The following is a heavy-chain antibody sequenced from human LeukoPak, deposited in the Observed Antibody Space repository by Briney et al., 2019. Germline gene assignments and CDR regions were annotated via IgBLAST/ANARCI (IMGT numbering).Heavy chain of an antibody. Sequence: GGSLRLSCAASGFTFSSYAMHWVRQAPGKGLEWMAVISYDGSNKYYADSVKGRFTISRDNSKNTLYLQMNSLRAEDTAVYYCARDQGAYCGGDCSYLDYWGQGTLVTVSS. D-gene: IGHD2-21*01. J-gene: IGHJ4*02. CDR2: ISYDGSNK. CDR3: ARDQGAYCGGDCSYLDY. V-gene: IGHV3-30-3*01. CDR1: GFTFSSYA.